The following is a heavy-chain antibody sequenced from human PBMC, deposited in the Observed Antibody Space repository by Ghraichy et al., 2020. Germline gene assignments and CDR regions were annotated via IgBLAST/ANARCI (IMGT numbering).Heavy chain of an antibody. D-gene: IGHD3-22*01. J-gene: IGHJ1*01. CDR2: IRGGGGEM. CDR3: TKDRYSGGIRGYYYEAGH. CDR1: GFTFSNYG. V-gene: IGHV3-23*01. Sequence: GGSLRLSCAASGFTFSNYGMSWVRQAPGKGLEWVSGIRGGGGEMSHADSVKGRFTISRDNSKNTLYLQMTSLRVEDTGIYYCTKDRYSGGIRGYYYEAGHWGQGTPVTVSS.